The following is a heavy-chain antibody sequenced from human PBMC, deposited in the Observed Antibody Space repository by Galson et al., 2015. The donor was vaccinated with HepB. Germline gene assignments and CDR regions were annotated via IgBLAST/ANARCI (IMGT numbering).Heavy chain of an antibody. CDR1: GGSISSGGYY. CDR3: AREGIAAAGVN. V-gene: IGHV4-31*03. CDR2: IYYSGST. D-gene: IGHD6-13*01. Sequence: TLSLTCTVSGGSISSGGYYWSWIRQHPGKGLEWIGYIYYSGSTYYNPSLKSRVTMSVDTSKNQFSLKLSSVTAAETAVYYCAREGIAAAGVNWGQGTLVTVSS. J-gene: IGHJ4*02.